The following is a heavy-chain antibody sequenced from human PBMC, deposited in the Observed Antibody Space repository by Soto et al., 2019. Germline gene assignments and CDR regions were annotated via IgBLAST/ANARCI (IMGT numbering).Heavy chain of an antibody. CDR2: IHHSGST. Sequence: SETLSLTCALYGGSFDGYYWSWIRQSPGKGLEWIGEIHHSGSTKYNPSLKSRVPLSVDTSTKQFSPKMTSMTAADRGVYYCARGVDSWSGYLFWGQGTPVTVSS. D-gene: IGHD3-3*01. J-gene: IGHJ4*02. CDR3: ARGVDSWSGYLF. V-gene: IGHV4-34*01. CDR1: GGSFDGYY.